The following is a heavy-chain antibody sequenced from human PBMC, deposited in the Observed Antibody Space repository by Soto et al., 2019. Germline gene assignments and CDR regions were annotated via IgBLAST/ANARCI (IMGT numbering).Heavy chain of an antibody. V-gene: IGHV3-33*01. J-gene: IGHJ6*03. CDR1: GFTFSSYG. CDR2: IWYDGSNK. D-gene: IGHD3-10*01. Sequence: QVQLVESGGGVVQPGRSLRLSCAASGFTFSSYGMHWVRQAPGKGLEWVAVIWYDGSNKYYAASVKGRFTISRDNSKNPLYLQMNSLRAEDTAVYYCARDPSLWFEEYYYYYMDVWGKGTTVTVSS. CDR3: ARDPSLWFEEYYYYYMDV.